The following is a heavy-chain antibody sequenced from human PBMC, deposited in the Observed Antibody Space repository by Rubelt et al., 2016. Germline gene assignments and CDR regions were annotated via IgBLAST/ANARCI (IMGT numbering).Heavy chain of an antibody. CDR3: ARHSSSLEGYYGMDV. Sequence: QLQLQESGPGLVKPSETLSLTCTVSGGSISRYYWNCIRQPPGKRLEWLGYIYSSGSTHYNPSLKSRVTTSVDTSKNQFSLKLSPVTAADTAVYYCARHSSSLEGYYGMDVWGQGTTVTVSS. D-gene: IGHD6-6*01. J-gene: IGHJ6*02. CDR1: GGSISRYY. CDR2: IYSSGST. V-gene: IGHV4-59*08.